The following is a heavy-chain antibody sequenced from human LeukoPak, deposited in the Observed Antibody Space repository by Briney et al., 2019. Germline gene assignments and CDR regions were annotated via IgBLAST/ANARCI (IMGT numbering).Heavy chain of an antibody. CDR3: ARDLYCTLGVCFSPGAFDP. CDR2: IIPIFGTT. J-gene: IGHJ3*01. D-gene: IGHD2-8*01. CDR1: GDSFGSYS. Sequence: ASVKVSCKSSGDSFGSYSFSWVRQAPGQGLEWMGVIIPIFGTTKYAQKFQGRVTISTDESTSTAYMELGSLRSEDTAIYYCARDLYCTLGVCFSPGAFDPWGQGTMVTVSS. V-gene: IGHV1-69*05.